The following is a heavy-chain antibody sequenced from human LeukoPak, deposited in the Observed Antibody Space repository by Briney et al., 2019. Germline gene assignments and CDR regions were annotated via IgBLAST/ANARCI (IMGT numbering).Heavy chain of an antibody. CDR2: FYYSGST. CDR3: ARVPDYYDSSGYPHTTFDY. V-gene: IGHV4-34*01. D-gene: IGHD3-22*01. Sequence: SETLSLTCAVYGGSFSGYYWSWIRQPPGKGLEWIGTFYYSGSTDYNPSLKSRVTISVDTSKNQFSLKLSSVTAADTAVYYCARVPDYYDSSGYPHTTFDYWGQGTLVTVSS. CDR1: GGSFSGYY. J-gene: IGHJ4*02.